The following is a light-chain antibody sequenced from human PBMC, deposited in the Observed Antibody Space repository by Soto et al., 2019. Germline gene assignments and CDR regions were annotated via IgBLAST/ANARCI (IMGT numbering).Light chain of an antibody. CDR1: QSLNSE. V-gene: IGKV1-5*03. CDR3: QQYNIYSLT. J-gene: IGKJ4*01. Sequence: DIQMTQSPSTLYASVGDRVTITCRASQSLNSELAWYQQKPGKAPKLLIYQASNLESGVPSRFTGTESGTEFTLTISSLQPDDFAIYYCQQYNIYSLTFGGGTKVEIK. CDR2: QAS.